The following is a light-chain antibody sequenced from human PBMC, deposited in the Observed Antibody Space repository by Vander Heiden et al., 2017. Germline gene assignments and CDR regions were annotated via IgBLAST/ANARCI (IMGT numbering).Light chain of an antibody. Sequence: DLQLTQSLSSLSASVGDRVISTCRTRQSSSSYLNWDQQKPDKAANLRIYAASSLQSGVPSMFSGSRSGTDFTLTISSLEPEDWATYYCQQSYRAPHPMFTFGQGTKLEIK. J-gene: IGKJ2*01. V-gene: IGKV1-39*01. CDR1: QSSSSY. CDR3: QQSYRAPHPMFT. CDR2: AAS.